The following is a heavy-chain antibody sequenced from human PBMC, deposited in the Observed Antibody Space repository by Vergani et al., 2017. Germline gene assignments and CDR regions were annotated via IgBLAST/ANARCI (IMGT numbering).Heavy chain of an antibody. CDR2: ISGSGGST. CDR1: GFTFSSYA. D-gene: IGHD6-19*01. V-gene: IGHV3-23*01. J-gene: IGHJ4*02. CDR3: AKGVGGWYGYLDY. Sequence: EVQLLESGGGLVQPGGSLRLSCAASGFTFSSYAMSWVRQAPGKGLEWVSAISGSGGSTYYADSVKGRFTIARDNSKNTLYLQMNSLRAEDTAVYYCAKGVGGWYGYLDYWGQGTLVTVSS.